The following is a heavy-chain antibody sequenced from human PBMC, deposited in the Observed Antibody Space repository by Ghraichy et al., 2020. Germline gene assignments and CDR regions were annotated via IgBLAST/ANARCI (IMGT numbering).Heavy chain of an antibody. J-gene: IGHJ4*02. Sequence: LSLTCAASGFTFSDNWMSWLRQAPGKGLGWVASINQDGSETYYVDSVKGRFTISRDNAKNSLYLQMNNVRAEDTAVYYCANTYYCVKGVCYPDYWGPGTLVTVSS. CDR2: INQDGSET. CDR1: GFTFSDNW. V-gene: IGHV3-7*01. D-gene: IGHD2-8*01. CDR3: ANTYYCVKGVCYPDY.